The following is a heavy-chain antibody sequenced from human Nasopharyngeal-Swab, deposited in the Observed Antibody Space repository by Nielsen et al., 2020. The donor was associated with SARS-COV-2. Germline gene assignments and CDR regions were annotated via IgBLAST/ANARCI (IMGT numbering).Heavy chain of an antibody. Sequence: ASVKVSCKASGYTFTSYDINWVRQATGQGLEWMGWMNPNSGNTGYAQKFQGRVTITRNTSISTAYMELSSLRSEDTAVYYGASACSSTSCSYYYYGMDVWGQGTTVTVSS. V-gene: IGHV1-8*01. CDR3: ASACSSTSCSYYYYGMDV. CDR2: MNPNSGNT. CDR1: GYTFTSYD. D-gene: IGHD2-2*01. J-gene: IGHJ6*02.